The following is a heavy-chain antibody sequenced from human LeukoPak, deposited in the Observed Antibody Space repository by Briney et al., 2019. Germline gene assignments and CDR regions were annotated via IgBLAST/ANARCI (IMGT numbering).Heavy chain of an antibody. D-gene: IGHD4-23*01. CDR2: INPNSGGT. V-gene: IGHV1-2*02. Sequence: GASVTVSCKASGYTFTGYYMHWVRQAPGQGLEWMGWINPNSGGTNYAQKFQGRVTMTRDTSISTAYMELSRLRSDDTAVYYCARGTPTVVTPSGFDPWGQGTLVTVSS. CDR3: ARGTPTVVTPSGFDP. J-gene: IGHJ5*02. CDR1: GYTFTGYY.